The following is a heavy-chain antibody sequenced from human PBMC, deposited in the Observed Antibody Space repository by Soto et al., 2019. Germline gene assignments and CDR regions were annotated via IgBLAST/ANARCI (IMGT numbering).Heavy chain of an antibody. D-gene: IGHD2-8*01. J-gene: IGHJ4*02. CDR2: ISYSGTA. CDR1: GGSVSSGPYH. CDR3: LRSNGAC. V-gene: IGHV4-61*01. Sequence: QVQLQESGPGLVKTSETLSLTCTVYGGSVSSGPYHWNWVRQPPGMGLEWIGHISYSGTANYNPSLRGRVIMAPDTSMNQFSLRLTSVTAADPAVYYCLRSNGACWGQGALVTVSP.